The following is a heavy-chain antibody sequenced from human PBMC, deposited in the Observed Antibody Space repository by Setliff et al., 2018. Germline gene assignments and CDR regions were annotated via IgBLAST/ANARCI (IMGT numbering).Heavy chain of an antibody. CDR3: AKDLLPTVYYFDY. Sequence: GGSLRLSCAASGFTFSNYWMHWVRQAPGKGLVWVSRMNADGSITIYADSVKGRFTISRDNAKNTLYLQMSSLRAEDTAVYYCAKDLLPTVYYFDYWGPGTLVTVSS. CDR1: GFTFSNYW. D-gene: IGHD2-15*01. V-gene: IGHV3-74*01. J-gene: IGHJ4*02. CDR2: MNADGSIT.